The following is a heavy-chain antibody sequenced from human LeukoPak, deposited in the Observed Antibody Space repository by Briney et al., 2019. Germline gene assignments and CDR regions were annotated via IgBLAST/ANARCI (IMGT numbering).Heavy chain of an antibody. CDR2: INSDGSDT. D-gene: IGHD4-17*01. CDR3: ARPPYSTVTTGLDF. V-gene: IGHV3-74*01. Sequence: GGSLRLSCEASGFTFSSYWMYWVRQAPGKGLVWVSRINSDGSDTTCADSVKGRFTISRDNAKNTLYLQMNSLRAEDTAVYYCARPPYSTVTTGLDFWGQGTLVTASS. CDR1: GFTFSSYW. J-gene: IGHJ4*02.